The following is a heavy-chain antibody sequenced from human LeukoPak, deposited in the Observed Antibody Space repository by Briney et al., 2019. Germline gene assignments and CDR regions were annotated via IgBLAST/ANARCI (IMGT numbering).Heavy chain of an antibody. J-gene: IGHJ4*02. Sequence: GGSLRLSCAASGFTFSSYGMSWVRQAPGKGLEWVSTISGFGESTYYADPVKGRFTISRDNSKNTLYLQMNSLRAEDTAVYFCAKDGRGIVVVPDVPGDDYWGQGTLVTVSS. CDR2: ISGFGEST. V-gene: IGHV3-23*01. CDR3: AKDGRGIVVVPDVPGDDY. CDR1: GFTFSSYG. D-gene: IGHD2-2*01.